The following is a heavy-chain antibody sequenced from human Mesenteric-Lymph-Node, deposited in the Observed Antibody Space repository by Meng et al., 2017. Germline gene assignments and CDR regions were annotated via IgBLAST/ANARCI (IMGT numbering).Heavy chain of an antibody. J-gene: IGHJ4*02. CDR2: INHSGST. V-gene: IGHV4-34*01. D-gene: IGHD6-19*01. Sequence: QVQLQQWGAGLLKPSETLSLTCAVYGGSFSGYYWSWIRQPPGKGLEWIGEINHSGSTNYNPSLKSRVTISVGTSKNQFSLNLSSVTAADTAVYYCARVGQWLPIDYWGQGTLVTVSS. CDR1: GGSFSGYY. CDR3: ARVGQWLPIDY.